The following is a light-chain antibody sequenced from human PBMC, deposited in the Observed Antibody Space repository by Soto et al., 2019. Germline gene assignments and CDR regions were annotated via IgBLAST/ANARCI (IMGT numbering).Light chain of an antibody. Sequence: SYELTQPPSVSVAPEKTATITCGGNNIGNKRVHWYRQKPGQAPVLLISYDSDRPSGIPERFSGSNSENTATLTSSRVEAGDEADYYCQVWDIMTDNYVFGRGTKLIVL. CDR3: QVWDIMTDNYV. CDR2: YDS. V-gene: IGLV3-21*04. J-gene: IGLJ1*01. CDR1: NIGNKR.